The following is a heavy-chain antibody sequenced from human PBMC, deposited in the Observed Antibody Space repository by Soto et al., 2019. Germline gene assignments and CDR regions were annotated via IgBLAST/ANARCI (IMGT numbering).Heavy chain of an antibody. CDR3: ARESEDLTSNFDY. V-gene: IGHV3-21*06. J-gene: IGHJ4*02. Sequence: PGGSLRLSCAASGFNFGGYDMNWVRQAPGKGLEWVSSISSTTNYIYYGDSMKGRFTISRDNGKNSLYLEIHSLRAEDTAVYYCARESEDLTSNFDYWGQGTLVTVSS. CDR2: ISSTTNYI. CDR1: GFNFGGYD.